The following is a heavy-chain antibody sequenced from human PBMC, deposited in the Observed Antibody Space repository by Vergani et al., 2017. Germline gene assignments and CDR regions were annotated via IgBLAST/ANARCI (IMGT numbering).Heavy chain of an antibody. Sequence: QVQLVQSGAEVKKPGASVKVSCKASGYTFTSYGISWVRQAPGQGLEWMGWISAYNGNTNYAQKLQGRVTMTTDTSTSTAYMEVRSLRSDDTAVYYCARDSSSWYNYYYYGMDVWGQGTTVTVSS. V-gene: IGHV1-18*01. J-gene: IGHJ6*02. CDR2: ISAYNGNT. D-gene: IGHD6-13*01. CDR3: ARDSSSWYNYYYYGMDV. CDR1: GYTFTSYG.